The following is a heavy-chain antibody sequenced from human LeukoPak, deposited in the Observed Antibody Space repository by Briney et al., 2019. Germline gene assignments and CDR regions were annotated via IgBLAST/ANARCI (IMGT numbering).Heavy chain of an antibody. Sequence: HPGGSLRLSCAASGFTFSDSSMHWVRQASGKGLEWVGRIRSKAHNYATAYAAAVTGRFTISRDDSKNTAYLQMTSLKTEDTAVYYCTRGNYDFWSGYHDYWGQGTLVTVSS. V-gene: IGHV3-73*01. CDR3: TRGNYDFWSGYHDY. J-gene: IGHJ4*02. D-gene: IGHD3-3*01. CDR2: IRSKAHNYAT. CDR1: GFTFSDSS.